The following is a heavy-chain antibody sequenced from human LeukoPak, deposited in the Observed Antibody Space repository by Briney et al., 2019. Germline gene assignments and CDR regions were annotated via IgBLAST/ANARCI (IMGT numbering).Heavy chain of an antibody. J-gene: IGHJ4*02. Sequence: SETLSLTCTVSGGSISSSSYYWGWIRQPPGKGLEWIGSIYYSGSTYYNPSLKSRVTISVDTSKNQFSLKLSSVTAADTAVYYCARLVYDSSGYYDYWGQGTLVTVSS. V-gene: IGHV4-39*01. CDR1: GGSISSSSYY. D-gene: IGHD3-22*01. CDR2: IYYSGST. CDR3: ARLVYDSSGYYDY.